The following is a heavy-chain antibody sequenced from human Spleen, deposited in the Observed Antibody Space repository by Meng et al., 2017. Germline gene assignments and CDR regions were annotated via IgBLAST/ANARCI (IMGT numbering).Heavy chain of an antibody. CDR3: ARDEDISAAGKLFGDY. J-gene: IGHJ4*02. CDR2: INPKSGDT. Sequence: QVQLVQSGAEVKKPGASVKASCKPSGYNFPDYYIHWVRRAPGQGLEWMGRINPKSGDTHYAQKFQARFTMTGDTSISTAYMELSGLRSDDTAMYYCARDEDISAAGKLFGDYWGQGTLVTVSS. D-gene: IGHD6-25*01. CDR1: GYNFPDYY. V-gene: IGHV1-2*06.